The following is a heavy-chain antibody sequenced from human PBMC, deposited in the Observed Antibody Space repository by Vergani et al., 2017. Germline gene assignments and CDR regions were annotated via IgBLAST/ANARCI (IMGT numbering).Heavy chain of an antibody. D-gene: IGHD5-18*01. CDR1: GTSLSGSSDY. Sequence: QLPLQESGPGLLKPSETLSLTCSVSGTSLSGSSDYWGWIRQPPGKGLEWIGSIFYTGTSYYNPSLESRATNSVDTSQNQFSLKLKSVTAADTAVYYCARQFWGGGGYRFDHWGEGSLVTVCS. V-gene: IGHV4-39*01. CDR2: IFYTGTS. CDR3: ARQFWGGGGYRFDH. J-gene: IGHJ4*02.